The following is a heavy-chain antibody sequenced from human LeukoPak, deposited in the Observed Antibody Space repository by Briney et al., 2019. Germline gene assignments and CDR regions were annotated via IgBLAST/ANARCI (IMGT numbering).Heavy chain of an antibody. CDR1: GYSFTSYW. CDR3: ARLPVPATEGRSNWFDP. J-gene: IGHJ5*02. CDR2: IYPGDSDT. Sequence: GESLKISCKGSGYSFTSYWIGWVRQMPGKGLEWMGIIYPGDSDTRYSPSFQGQVTISADKSISTAYLQWSSLKASDTAMYYCARLPVPATEGRSNWFDPWGQGTLVTVSS. V-gene: IGHV5-51*01. D-gene: IGHD5-12*01.